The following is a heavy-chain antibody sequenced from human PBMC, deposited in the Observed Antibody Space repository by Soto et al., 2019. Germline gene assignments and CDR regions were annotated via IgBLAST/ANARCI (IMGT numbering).Heavy chain of an antibody. V-gene: IGHV3-30-3*01. CDR2: ISYDGSNK. Sequence: QVQLVESGGGVVQPGRSLRLSCAASGFTFSSYAMHWVRQAPGKGLEWVAVISYDGSNKYYADSVKGRFTISRDNSKNTLYLQVNSLRAEDTAVYYCATSITGTYSYGMDVWGQGTTVTVSS. CDR3: ATSITGTYSYGMDV. J-gene: IGHJ6*02. D-gene: IGHD1-20*01. CDR1: GFTFSSYA.